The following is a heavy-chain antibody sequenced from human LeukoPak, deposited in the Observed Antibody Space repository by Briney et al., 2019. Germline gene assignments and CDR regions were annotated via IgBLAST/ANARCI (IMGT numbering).Heavy chain of an antibody. J-gene: IGHJ4*02. CDR1: GFTFDDYG. CDR3: ARVGYDYPFDY. D-gene: IGHD5-12*01. CDR2: INWNGGRT. V-gene: IGHV3-20*04. Sequence: GGSLRLSCVVSGFTFDDYGMSWVRQAPGKGLEWVSAINWNGGRTGYADSVKGRFTISRDNAKNSLYLQMNSLRAEDTAVYYCARVGYDYPFDYWGQGTLVTVSS.